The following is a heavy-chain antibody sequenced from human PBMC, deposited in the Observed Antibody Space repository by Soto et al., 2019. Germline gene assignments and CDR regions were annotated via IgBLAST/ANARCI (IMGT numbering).Heavy chain of an antibody. Sequence: SETLSLTCTVSGGSISSSSYYWGWIRQPPGKGLEWIGSIYYSGSTYYNPSLKSRVTISVDTSKNQFSLKLSSVTAADTAVYYCARLIKTPPITMVRGAPTDYWGQGTLVTVSS. CDR3: ARLIKTPPITMVRGAPTDY. CDR2: IYYSGST. J-gene: IGHJ4*02. CDR1: GGSISSSSYY. V-gene: IGHV4-39*01. D-gene: IGHD3-10*01.